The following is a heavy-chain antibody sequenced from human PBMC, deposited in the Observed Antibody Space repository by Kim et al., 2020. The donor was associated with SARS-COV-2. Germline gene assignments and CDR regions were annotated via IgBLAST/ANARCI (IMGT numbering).Heavy chain of an antibody. CDR1: GFTFSSYD. D-gene: IGHD3-10*01. V-gene: IGHV3-13*01. Sequence: GGSLRLSCAASGFTFSSYDMHWVRQATGKGLEWVSAIGTAGDTYYPGSVKGRFTISRENAKNSLYLQMNSLRAGDTAVYYCARAHYGSGRPTNGKFYYYYYGMDVWGQGTTVTVSS. J-gene: IGHJ6*02. CDR2: IGTAGDT. CDR3: ARAHYGSGRPTNGKFYYYYYGMDV.